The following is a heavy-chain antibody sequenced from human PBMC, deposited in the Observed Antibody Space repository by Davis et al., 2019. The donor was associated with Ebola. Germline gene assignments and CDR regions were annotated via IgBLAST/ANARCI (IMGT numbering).Heavy chain of an antibody. J-gene: IGHJ4*02. CDR1: GVSFTDHV. CDR3: SDWNR. CDR2: IEHSGRS. Sequence: MPSETLSLTCAVYGVSFTDHVRNWIRQSPGKGLEWIGEIEHSGRSTYNPSLESRVTMSVDTSKNQFSLRLMSVTAAETAVYYCSDWNRWGQGTLVTVSS. D-gene: IGHD1-1*01. V-gene: IGHV4-34*01.